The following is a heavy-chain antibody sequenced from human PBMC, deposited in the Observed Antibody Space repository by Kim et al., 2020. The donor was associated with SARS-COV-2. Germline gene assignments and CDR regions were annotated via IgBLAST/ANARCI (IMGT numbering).Heavy chain of an antibody. V-gene: IGHV4-39*07. J-gene: IGHJ5*02. CDR1: GGSISSSSYY. CDR3: ARASLYYYDSSVDWFDP. CDR2: IYYSGST. D-gene: IGHD3-22*01. Sequence: SETLSLTCTVSGGSISSSSYYWGWIRQPPGKGLEWIGSIYYSGSTYYNPSLKSRVTISVDTSKNQFSLKLSSVTAADTAVYYCARASLYYYDSSVDWFDPWGQGTLVTVSS.